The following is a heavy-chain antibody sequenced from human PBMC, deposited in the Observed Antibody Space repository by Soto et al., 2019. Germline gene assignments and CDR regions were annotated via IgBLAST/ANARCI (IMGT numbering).Heavy chain of an antibody. CDR3: ARVSGLRFLEWLNIYYYMDV. D-gene: IGHD3-3*01. V-gene: IGHV4-34*01. CDR1: AGSFSGYS. Sequence: SETLSLTCAVYAGSFSGYSWSWIRPPPGKGLEWIGEINHSGSTNYNPSLKSRATISVDTSKNQFSLKLSSVTAADTAVYYFARVSGLRFLEWLNIYYYMDVWGKGTTVTVSS. J-gene: IGHJ6*03. CDR2: INHSGST.